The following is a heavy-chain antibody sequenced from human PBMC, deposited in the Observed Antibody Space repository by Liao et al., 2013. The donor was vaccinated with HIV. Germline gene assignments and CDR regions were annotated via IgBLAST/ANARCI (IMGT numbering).Heavy chain of an antibody. D-gene: IGHD3-3*01. CDR3: ATHYYDFWSGYRGVLDY. CDR1: GESFSGYY. J-gene: IGHJ4*02. Sequence: QVQLQQWGAGLLKPSETLSLTCAVYGESFSGYYWSWIRQPPGKGLEWIGEINHSGSTNYNPSLKSRVTISVDTSKNQFSLKLSSVTAADTAVYYCATHYYDFWSGYRGVLDYWGQGTLVTVSS. V-gene: IGHV4-34*01. CDR2: INHSGST.